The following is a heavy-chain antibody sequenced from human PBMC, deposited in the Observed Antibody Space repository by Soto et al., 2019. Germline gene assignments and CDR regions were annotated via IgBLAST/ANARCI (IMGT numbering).Heavy chain of an antibody. J-gene: IGHJ3*02. Sequence: EASVKVSCKASGYTFTSYYMHWVRQAPGQGLEWMGIINPSGGSTSYAQKFQGRVTMTRDTSTSTVYMELSSLRSEDTAVYYCGIAAAGLDAFDIWGQGTMVTVSS. D-gene: IGHD6-13*01. CDR1: GYTFTSYY. CDR2: INPSGGST. V-gene: IGHV1-46*01. CDR3: GIAAAGLDAFDI.